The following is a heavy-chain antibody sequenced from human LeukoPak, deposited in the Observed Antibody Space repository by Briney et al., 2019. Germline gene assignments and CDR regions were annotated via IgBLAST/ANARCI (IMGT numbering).Heavy chain of an antibody. CDR1: GFTFSSYE. D-gene: IGHD6-6*01. J-gene: IGHJ6*03. V-gene: IGHV3-48*03. CDR3: ARALGGSSSPLSDYYYYYMDV. CDR2: ISSSGSTI. Sequence: GGSLRLSCAASGFTFSSYEMNWVRQAPGKGLEWVSYISSSGSTIYYADSVKGRFTISRDNAKNSLYLQMNSLRAEDTALYYCARALGGSSSPLSDYYYYYMDVWGKGTTVTVSS.